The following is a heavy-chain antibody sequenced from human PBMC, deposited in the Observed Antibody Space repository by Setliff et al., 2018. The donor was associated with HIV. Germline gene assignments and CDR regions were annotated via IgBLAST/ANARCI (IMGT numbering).Heavy chain of an antibody. J-gene: IGHJ4*02. CDR1: GFTISDYW. CDR3: VRGSADGGGY. V-gene: IGHV3-74*01. Sequence: PGGSLRLSCAASGFTISDYWMHWVRQAPGKGLVWVSRINSDGSITDYADSVKGRFTMSRDNAKNTLYMQMNSLRAEDTAVDYCVRGSADGGGYWGQGTLVTVSS. D-gene: IGHD6-13*01. CDR2: INSDGSIT.